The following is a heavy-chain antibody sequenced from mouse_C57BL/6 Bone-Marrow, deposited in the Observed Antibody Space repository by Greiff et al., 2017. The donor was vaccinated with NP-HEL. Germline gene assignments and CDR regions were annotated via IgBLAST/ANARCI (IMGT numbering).Heavy chain of an antibody. Sequence: QVQLQQPGAELVRPGTSVKLSCKASGYTFTSYWMHWVKQRPGQGLEWIGVIDPSDSYTNYNQKFKGKATLTVDTSSSTAYMQLSSLTSEDSAVYYCARSLITTVVATGAMDYWGQGTSVTVSS. CDR2: IDPSDSYT. CDR1: GYTFTSYW. CDR3: ARSLITTVVATGAMDY. D-gene: IGHD1-1*01. V-gene: IGHV1-59*01. J-gene: IGHJ4*01.